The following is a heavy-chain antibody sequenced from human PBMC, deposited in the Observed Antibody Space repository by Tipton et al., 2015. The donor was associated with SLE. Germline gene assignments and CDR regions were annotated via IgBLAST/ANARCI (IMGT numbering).Heavy chain of an antibody. D-gene: IGHD3-3*01. J-gene: IGHJ4*02. CDR3: ARRDYDFWSGYSTPRDYFDL. V-gene: IGHV5-51*03. CDR1: GYSFSKYW. Sequence: VQLVQSGAEVKKPGDSLKISCKGSGYSFSKYWIGWVRLMPGKGLEWMGIIYPDDSDIKYSPSFQGHVSLSVDKSISTAYLQWSSLTASDTGIYYCARRDYDFWSGYSTPRDYFDLWGQGTLVTVSS. CDR2: IYPDDSDI.